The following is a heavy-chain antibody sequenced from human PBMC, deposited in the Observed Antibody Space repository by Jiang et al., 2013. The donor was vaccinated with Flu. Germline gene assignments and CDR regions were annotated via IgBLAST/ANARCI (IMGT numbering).Heavy chain of an antibody. V-gene: IGHV3-30*03. D-gene: IGHD1-26*01. CDR1: GFPFDVFV. CDR2: VSRDGKNH. J-gene: IGHJ3*02. Sequence: VQLLESGGGMVQPGRSLRLSCTASGFPFDVFVMYWVRQAPGKGLEWVAMVSRDGKNHNSADSVKGRFSISRDNSKNTIHLQMDNLRVEDTAMYYCVRDWDDAFEIWGQGTMVTVSS. CDR3: VRDWDDAFEI.